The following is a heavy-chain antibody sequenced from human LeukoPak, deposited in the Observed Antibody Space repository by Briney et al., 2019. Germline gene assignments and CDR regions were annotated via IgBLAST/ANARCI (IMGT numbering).Heavy chain of an antibody. CDR3: ATFNYYDSSGYYVHIDY. J-gene: IGHJ4*02. D-gene: IGHD3-22*01. CDR2: FDPEDGGT. CDR1: GYTLTELS. Sequence: ASVKVSCTVSGYTLTELSMHWVRQAPGRGLEWMGGFDPEDGGTIYAQKFQGRVTMTEDTSTDTAYMELSSLRSEDTAVYYCATFNYYDSSGYYVHIDYWGQGTLVTVSS. V-gene: IGHV1-24*01.